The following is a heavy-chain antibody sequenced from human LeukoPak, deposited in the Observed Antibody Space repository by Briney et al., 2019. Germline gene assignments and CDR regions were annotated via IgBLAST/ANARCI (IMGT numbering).Heavy chain of an antibody. Sequence: ASVKVSCKASGYSFTTYGMNWVPQAPGQGLEWMGWFNTYTGNPTYAQGFTGRFVFSMDTSASTAYPQISSLKAEDMAMYYCARSVEGVILPAQNYFDYWGQGTLVTVSS. J-gene: IGHJ4*02. CDR1: GYSFTTYG. CDR2: FNTYTGNP. D-gene: IGHD3-10*01. V-gene: IGHV7-81*01. CDR3: ARSVEGVILPAQNYFDY.